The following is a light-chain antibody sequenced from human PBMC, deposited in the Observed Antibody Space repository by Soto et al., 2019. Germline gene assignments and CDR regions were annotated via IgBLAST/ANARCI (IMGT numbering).Light chain of an antibody. Sequence: IVLTQSPAILSLSPGERATLSCRASQSVGTYLDWYQQKLGQAPRHLIYDASNRATGIPARFSGSGSGTDFTLTISSLEPEDFAVYYCQQRVNWLTFGGGTKVEL. CDR1: QSVGTY. CDR2: DAS. CDR3: QQRVNWLT. V-gene: IGKV3-11*01. J-gene: IGKJ4*01.